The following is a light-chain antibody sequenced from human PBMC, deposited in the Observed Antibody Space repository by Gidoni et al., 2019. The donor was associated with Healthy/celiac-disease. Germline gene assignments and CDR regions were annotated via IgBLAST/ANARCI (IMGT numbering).Light chain of an antibody. J-gene: IGLJ2*01. CDR3: NSRDSSGNVV. Sequence: SSALTQDPAVSVALGQTVRITCQGASLRSYYARWYQQKPGPAPVLVIYGKNHRPSGIPDRFSGSSSGNTASLTITGAQAEDEADYYCNSRDSSGNVVFGGGTKLTVL. CDR2: GKN. V-gene: IGLV3-19*01. CDR1: SLRSYY.